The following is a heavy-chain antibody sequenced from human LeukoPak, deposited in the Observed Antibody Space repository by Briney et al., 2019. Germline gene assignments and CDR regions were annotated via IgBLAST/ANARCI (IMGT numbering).Heavy chain of an antibody. CDR2: INPNSGGT. Sequence: ASVKVSCKTSGYSFTDYYMHWVRQAPGQGLEWMGWINPNSGGTSSAQKFQGRVTMTRDTSITTVYMEVSWLTSDDTAIYYCTRADRLHGGPYLIGPWGQGTLVTVSS. J-gene: IGHJ5*02. CDR3: TRADRLHGGPYLIGP. V-gene: IGHV1-2*02. CDR1: GYSFTDYY. D-gene: IGHD2-21*01.